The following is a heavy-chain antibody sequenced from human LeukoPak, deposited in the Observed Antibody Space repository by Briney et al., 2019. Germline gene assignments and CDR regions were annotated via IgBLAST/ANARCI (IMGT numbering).Heavy chain of an antibody. CDR2: IRSKAYGGTT. CDR3: TRLGYCSGGSCYSEGYYFDY. J-gene: IGHJ4*02. CDR1: GFTFGDYA. Sequence: GGSLRLSCTASGFTFGDYAMSWVRQAPGKGLAWVGFIRSKAYGGTTEYAASVKGRFTISRDDSKSIAYLQMNSLKTEDTAVYYCTRLGYCSGGSCYSEGYYFDYWGQGTLVTVSS. V-gene: IGHV3-49*04. D-gene: IGHD2-15*01.